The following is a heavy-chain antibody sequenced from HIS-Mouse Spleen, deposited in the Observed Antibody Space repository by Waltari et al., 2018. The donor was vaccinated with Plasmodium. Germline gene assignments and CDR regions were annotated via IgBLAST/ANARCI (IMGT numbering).Heavy chain of an antibody. Sequence: QVQLQQRGAGLLKPSETLSLTCAAYGGSFSGYYWSWIRQPPGKGREWIGEINNSGSTNYNPPQKRRVTISGDTSKIQFSLKLSSLTAADTAVYYCARGPGYSSGWYYFDYWGQGTLVTVSS. J-gene: IGHJ4*02. CDR3: ARGPGYSSGWYYFDY. V-gene: IGHV4-34*01. CDR1: GGSFSGYY. CDR2: INNSGST. D-gene: IGHD6-19*01.